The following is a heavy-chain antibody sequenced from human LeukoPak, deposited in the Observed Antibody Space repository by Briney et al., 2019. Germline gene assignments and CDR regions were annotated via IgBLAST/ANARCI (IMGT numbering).Heavy chain of an antibody. V-gene: IGHV3-23*01. CDR3: AKGHTDSGGYYYFDY. J-gene: IGHJ4*02. D-gene: IGHD3-22*01. CDR2: VSGSGGGT. Sequence: PGGSLRLSCSASGFTFNNYAMNWVRQAPGKGLEWVSGVSGSGGGTYYADSVKGRFTISRDNSKNTLYLQMNSLRAEDTAVYYCAKGHTDSGGYYYFDYWGQGILVSVSS. CDR1: GFTFNNYA.